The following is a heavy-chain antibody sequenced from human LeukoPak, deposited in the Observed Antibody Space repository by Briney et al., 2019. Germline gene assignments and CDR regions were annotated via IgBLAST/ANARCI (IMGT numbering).Heavy chain of an antibody. J-gene: IGHJ4*02. D-gene: IGHD3-22*01. CDR2: IYYSGST. CDR3: ARDLFDSSGYYYFDY. Sequence: SETLSLTCTVSGGSISSSSYYWGWIRQPPGKGLEWIGSIYYSGSTYYNPSIKSRVTLSVDTSKNQFSLKLSSVPAADTNVYYCARDLFDSSGYYYFDYWGQGTMVTVSS. V-gene: IGHV4-39*07. CDR1: GGSISSSSYY.